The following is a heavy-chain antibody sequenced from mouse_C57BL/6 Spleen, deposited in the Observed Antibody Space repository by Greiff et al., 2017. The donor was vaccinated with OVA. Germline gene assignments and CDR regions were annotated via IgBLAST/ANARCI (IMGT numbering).Heavy chain of an antibody. CDR1: GYTFTSYW. CDR2: IDPSDSET. Sequence: QVQLQQPGAELVRPGSSVKLSCKASGYTFTSYWMHWVKQRPIQGLEWIGNIDPSDSETHYNQKFKDKATLTVDKSSSTAYMQLSSLTSEDSAVYYCARLGNSSYFDYWGQGTTLTVSS. J-gene: IGHJ2*01. CDR3: ARLGNSSYFDY. V-gene: IGHV1-52*01. D-gene: IGHD2-12*01.